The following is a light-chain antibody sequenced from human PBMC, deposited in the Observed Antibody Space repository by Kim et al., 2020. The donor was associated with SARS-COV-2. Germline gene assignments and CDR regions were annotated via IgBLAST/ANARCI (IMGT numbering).Light chain of an antibody. CDR2: GAS. V-gene: IGKV3-20*01. J-gene: IGKJ1*01. Sequence: PGERATRSCRARQSVSSSYLAWYQQKPGQAHRLLIYGASSRATGIPDMFSGSGSGTEFTLTISRLEPEDFAVYYCQQYGSSPPWTFGQGTKVDIK. CDR3: QQYGSSPPWT. CDR1: QSVSSSY.